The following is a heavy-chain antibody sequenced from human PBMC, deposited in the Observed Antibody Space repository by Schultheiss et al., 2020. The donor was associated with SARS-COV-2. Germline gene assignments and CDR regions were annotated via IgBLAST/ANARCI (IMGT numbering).Heavy chain of an antibody. D-gene: IGHD3-10*01. CDR3: ARLYGSGRGDY. J-gene: IGHJ4*02. CDR1: GFTVSSNY. Sequence: GGSLRLSCAASGFTVSSNYMNWVRQAPGKGLEWVSYISSSGSTIYYADSVKGRFTISRDNAKNSLYLQMNSLRAEDTAVYYCARLYGSGRGDYWGQGTLVTVSS. CDR2: ISSSGSTI. V-gene: IGHV3-48*03.